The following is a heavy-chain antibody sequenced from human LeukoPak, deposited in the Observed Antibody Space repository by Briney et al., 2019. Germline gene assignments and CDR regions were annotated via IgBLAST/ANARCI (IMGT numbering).Heavy chain of an antibody. V-gene: IGHV5-51*01. J-gene: IGHJ4*02. Sequence: RGESLKISCKGSGYSFTSYWIGWVRQMPGKGLEWMGIIYPGDSDTRYSPSFQGQVTISADKSISTAYLQWSSLKASDTAMYDCARHVRFRSTTDTAMGIDYWGQGTLVTVSS. CDR3: ARHVRFRSTTDTAMGIDY. CDR2: IYPGDSDT. CDR1: GYSFTSYW. D-gene: IGHD5-18*01.